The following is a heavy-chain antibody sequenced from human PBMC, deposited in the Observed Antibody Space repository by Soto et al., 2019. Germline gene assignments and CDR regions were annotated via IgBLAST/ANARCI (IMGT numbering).Heavy chain of an antibody. J-gene: IGHJ6*03. CDR2: IAGTGGGT. CDR1: DFRVSNHA. V-gene: IGHV3-23*02. D-gene: IGHD3-16*01. Sequence: EVQLLESGGGFVRPGGSLRLSCEVSDFRVSNHASSWVGQAPGKGLQWVSTIAGTGGGTYNLDSGMGRFTVSTDKAKTTLYLNMKILRDDDTALSYCARGESDYYYYDMAVWGKGPPVTVSS. CDR3: ARGESDYYYYDMAV.